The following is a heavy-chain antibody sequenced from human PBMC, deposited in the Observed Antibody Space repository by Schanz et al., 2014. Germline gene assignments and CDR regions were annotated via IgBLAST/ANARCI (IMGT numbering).Heavy chain of an antibody. CDR1: GFTVSSNY. Sequence: EMQLLESGGGLAQPGGSLRLSCAASGFTVSSNYMSWVRQASGKGLEWVSAISGSGASTYYADSVKGRFTISRDNSKNTLYLQMNSLRAEDTAVYYCAKDQGSYGSGSYSYFDYWGQGTLATVSS. CDR3: AKDQGSYGSGSYSYFDY. V-gene: IGHV3-23*01. CDR2: ISGSGAST. D-gene: IGHD3-10*01. J-gene: IGHJ4*02.